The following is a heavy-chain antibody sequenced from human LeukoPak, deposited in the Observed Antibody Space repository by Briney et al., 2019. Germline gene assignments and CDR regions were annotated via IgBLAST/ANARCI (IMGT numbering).Heavy chain of an antibody. Sequence: PGGSLRLSCAASGFTFSSYWMSWVRQAPGKGLEWVANIKQDGSEKYYVDSVKGRFTISRDNAKNSLYLQMNSLRAEDTAVYYCAREISGHSSSWYGDDASDIWGQGTIVTVSS. CDR2: IKQDGSEK. CDR1: GFTFSSYW. J-gene: IGHJ3*02. V-gene: IGHV3-7*01. CDR3: AREISGHSSSWYGDDASDI. D-gene: IGHD6-13*01.